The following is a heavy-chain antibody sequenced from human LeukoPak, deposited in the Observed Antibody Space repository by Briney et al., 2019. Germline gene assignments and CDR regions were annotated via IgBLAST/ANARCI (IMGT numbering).Heavy chain of an antibody. Sequence: SVKVSCKASGGTFSSYAISWVRQAPGQGLEWMGRIIPILGIANYAQKFQGRVTITADKSTSTAYMELSSLRSDDTAVYYCARESRSGVVSTYYFDYWGQGTLVTVSS. V-gene: IGHV1-69*04. J-gene: IGHJ4*02. CDR1: GGTFSSYA. CDR2: IIPILGIA. D-gene: IGHD3-3*01. CDR3: ARESRSGVVSTYYFDY.